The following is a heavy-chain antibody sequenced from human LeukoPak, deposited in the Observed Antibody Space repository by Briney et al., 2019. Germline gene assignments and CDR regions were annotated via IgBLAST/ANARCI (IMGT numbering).Heavy chain of an antibody. V-gene: IGHV4-39*07. CDR3: ARGKDYYDTSGYPTFHY. CDR2: IYYSGST. CDR1: GGSISSSSYY. Sequence: SETLSPTCTVSGGSISSSSYYWGWIRQPPGKGLEWIGSIYYSGSTYYNPSLKSRVTISVDTSKNQLSLKLTSVLAADTAVYYCARGKDYYDTSGYPTFHYWGQGTLVTVSS. J-gene: IGHJ4*02. D-gene: IGHD3-22*01.